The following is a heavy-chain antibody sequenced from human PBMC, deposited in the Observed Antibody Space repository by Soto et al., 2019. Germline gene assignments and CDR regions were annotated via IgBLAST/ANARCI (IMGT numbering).Heavy chain of an antibody. D-gene: IGHD3-22*01. CDR3: ARVYYDSSGYPGHWFDP. V-gene: IGHV1-18*01. J-gene: IGHJ5*02. Sequence: RASVKVSCKASGYTFTSYGISWVRQAPGQGLEWMGWISAYNGNTNYAQKLQGRVTMTTDTSTSTAYMELRSLRSDDTAVYYCARVYYDSSGYPGHWFDPWGQGTLVTVSS. CDR2: ISAYNGNT. CDR1: GYTFTSYG.